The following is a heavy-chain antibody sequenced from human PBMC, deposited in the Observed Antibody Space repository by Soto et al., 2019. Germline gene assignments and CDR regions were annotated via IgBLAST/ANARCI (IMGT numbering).Heavy chain of an antibody. CDR3: TRVSGIYYDGMDV. Sequence: SETLSLTCAVYGGSFSGYYWSWIRLPPWKGLEWIGEINHSGSTNYNPSLKSRVTISVDTSKNQFSLKLSSVTAADTAVYYCTRVSGIYYDGMDVCGQGTTVPVSS. CDR1: GGSFSGYY. J-gene: IGHJ6*02. V-gene: IGHV4-34*01. CDR2: INHSGST. D-gene: IGHD3-10*01.